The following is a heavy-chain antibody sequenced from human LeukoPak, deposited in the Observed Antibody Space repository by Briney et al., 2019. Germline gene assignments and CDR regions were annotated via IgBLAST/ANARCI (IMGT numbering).Heavy chain of an antibody. D-gene: IGHD6-13*01. J-gene: IGHJ3*02. V-gene: IGHV4-34*01. CDR2: INHSGST. CDR1: GGSFSGYY. Sequence: SETLSLTCAVCGGSFSGYYWNWIRQPPGKGLEWIGEINHSGSTNCNPSLKSRVTISVDTSKNQFSLKLSSVTAADTAVYYCARMMRSSWYRLDAFDIWGQGTMVTVSS. CDR3: ARMMRSSWYRLDAFDI.